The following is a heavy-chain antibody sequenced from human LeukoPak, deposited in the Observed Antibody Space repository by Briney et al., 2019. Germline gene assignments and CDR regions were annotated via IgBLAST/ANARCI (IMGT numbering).Heavy chain of an antibody. J-gene: IGHJ4*02. CDR3: ARYSRGVGY. Sequence: SETLSLTCSVYGGSFSGYYWSWIRQPPGKGLEWIGEINHSGSTNYNPSLKSRVTISVDTSKNQFSLKLSSVTAADTAVYYCARYSRGVGYWGQGTLVTVSS. D-gene: IGHD5-18*01. CDR2: INHSGST. V-gene: IGHV4-34*01. CDR1: GGSFSGYY.